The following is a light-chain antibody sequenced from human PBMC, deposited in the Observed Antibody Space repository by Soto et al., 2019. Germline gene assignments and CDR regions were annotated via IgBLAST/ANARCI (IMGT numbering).Light chain of an antibody. CDR1: SSNIGAGYD. Sequence: QSVLTQPPSVSGAPGQRVTISCTGSSSNIGAGYDVHWYQQLPGTAPKLLIYGNSNRPSGVPDRFSGSKSGTSASLAIPGLQAEDEADYDCQSYDSSLSGAVFGGGTQRTVL. J-gene: IGLJ7*01. V-gene: IGLV1-40*01. CDR3: QSYDSSLSGAV. CDR2: GNS.